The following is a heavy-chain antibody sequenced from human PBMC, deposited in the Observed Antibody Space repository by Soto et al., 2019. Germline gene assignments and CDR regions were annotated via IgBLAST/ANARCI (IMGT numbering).Heavy chain of an antibody. Sequence: SETLSLTCTVSGGSISSYYWSWIRQPPGKGLEWIGYIYYSGSTNYNPSLKSRVTISVDTSKNQFSLKLSSVTAADTAVYYCARAIYDSSGYYTRIFDYWGQGTLVTVSS. J-gene: IGHJ4*02. CDR2: IYYSGST. V-gene: IGHV4-59*01. CDR3: ARAIYDSSGYYTRIFDY. D-gene: IGHD3-22*01. CDR1: GGSISSYY.